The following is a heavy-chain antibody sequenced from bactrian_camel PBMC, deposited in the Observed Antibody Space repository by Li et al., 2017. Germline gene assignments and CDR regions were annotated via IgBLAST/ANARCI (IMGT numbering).Heavy chain of an antibody. Sequence: DVQLVESGGGSVQAGGTPNLSCLASGYTNSRTCMGWFSQVPGKEREVVAGISSGGSSTYVADSVKGRFTISRDNAKNTVYLQMNSLKPEDTAVYYCAATLLSRLLVFCHGPDNHWGQGTQVTVS. CDR1: GYTNSRTC. CDR3: AATLLSRLLVFCHGPDNH. D-gene: IGHD3*01. CDR2: ISSGGSST. J-gene: IGHJ4*01. V-gene: IGHV3S40*01.